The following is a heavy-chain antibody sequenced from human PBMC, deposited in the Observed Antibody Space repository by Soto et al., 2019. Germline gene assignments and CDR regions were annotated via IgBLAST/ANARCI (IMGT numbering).Heavy chain of an antibody. J-gene: IGHJ4*02. D-gene: IGHD3-3*01. CDR2: IYPSGTT. V-gene: IGHV4-4*02. CDR3: ARDFAYFDS. CDR1: GGSINSSNW. Sequence: PSETLSLTCAVSGGSINSSNWWTWVRQTPGQGLEWIGEIYPSGTTNYNPSLKTRVTISLDKSTNQFSLRLTSVTAADTAVYFCARDFAYFDSWGQGTLVTVSS.